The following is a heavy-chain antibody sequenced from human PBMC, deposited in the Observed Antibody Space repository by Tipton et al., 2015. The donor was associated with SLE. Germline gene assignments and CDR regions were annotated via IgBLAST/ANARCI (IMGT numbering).Heavy chain of an antibody. V-gene: IGHV3-74*01. CDR2: ISSDGNIT. CDR3: ARDPSFNNWDYYIDV. D-gene: IGHD1-20*01. J-gene: IGHJ6*03. Sequence: SLRLSCAASGFTFSSSWMHWVRQAPGKGLVWVSHISSDGNITNYADSVRGRFTISRDNAKNTLYLQMNSLRGEDTAVYYCARDPSFNNWDYYIDVWGKGTTVTVSS. CDR1: GFTFSSSW.